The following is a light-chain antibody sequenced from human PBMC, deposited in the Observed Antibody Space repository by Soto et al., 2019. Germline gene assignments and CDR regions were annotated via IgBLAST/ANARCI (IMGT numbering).Light chain of an antibody. CDR1: SSNIGNNY. CDR3: GTWDSSLSAAGV. Sequence: QSVLTQPPSVSAAPGQKVTISCSGSSSNIGNNYVSWYQQLPGTAPKLLIYDNNKRPSGIPDRFSGSKSGTSATLGITGLLTGDEADYYCGTWDSSLSAAGVFGEGTKVTVL. CDR2: DNN. J-gene: IGLJ3*02. V-gene: IGLV1-51*01.